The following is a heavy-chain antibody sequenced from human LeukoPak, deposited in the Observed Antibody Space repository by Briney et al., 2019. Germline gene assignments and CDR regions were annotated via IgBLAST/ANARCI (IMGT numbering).Heavy chain of an antibody. CDR1: GGSISSYY. D-gene: IGHD3-9*01. V-gene: IGHV4-4*07. Sequence: SETLSLTCTVSGGSISSYYWSWIRQPAGKGLEWIGGIYTSGSTNYNPSLKSRVTMSVDTSKNQFSLKLSSVTAADTAVYYCAREKGYYDILTGSPFYYYGMDVWGQGTTVTVSS. CDR3: AREKGYYDILTGSPFYYYGMDV. CDR2: IYTSGST. J-gene: IGHJ6*02.